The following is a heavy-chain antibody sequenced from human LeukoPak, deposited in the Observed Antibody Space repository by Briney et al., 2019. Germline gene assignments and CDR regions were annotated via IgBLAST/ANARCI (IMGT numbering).Heavy chain of an antibody. Sequence: PGGSLKLSCAASGFTFSGSAMHWVRQASGKGWGWVGRIRSKVNSYATAYAASVKGRFTISRDDSKTTAYLQMNSLKTEDTAVYYCTRPSGSYCSSTSCYSAHWFDPWGQGTLVTVSS. V-gene: IGHV3-73*01. CDR1: GFTFSGSA. CDR2: IRSKVNSYAT. J-gene: IGHJ5*02. D-gene: IGHD2-2*01. CDR3: TRPSGSYCSSTSCYSAHWFDP.